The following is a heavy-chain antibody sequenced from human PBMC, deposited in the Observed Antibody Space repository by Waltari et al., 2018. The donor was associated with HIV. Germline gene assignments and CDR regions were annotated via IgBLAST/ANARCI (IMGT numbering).Heavy chain of an antibody. J-gene: IGHJ6*02. CDR1: GFTVRRHY. D-gene: IGHD6-19*01. V-gene: IGHV3-53*01. CDR2: IYSGGST. CDR3: AREGSRGWRSDMDV. Sequence: EVQLVEPGGGLLQPGGSLRLSCAASGFTVRRHYMSWVRQAPGKGLGWVSIIYSGGSTYYADSVKGRFTISRDSSKNTVYLQMNSLRAEDTAVYYCAREGSRGWRSDMDVWGQGTTVTVSS.